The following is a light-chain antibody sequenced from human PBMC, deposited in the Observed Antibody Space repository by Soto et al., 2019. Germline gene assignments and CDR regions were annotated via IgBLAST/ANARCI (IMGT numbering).Light chain of an antibody. CDR2: AAS. CDR1: QSVAGSS. CDR3: QQYGSSHLT. Sequence: EIMLTQSPGTLSLSPGDRATLSCRASQSVAGSSLAWYQQKPAQAPRLLIYAASNRATGIPARFSGSGSGTGFSLIINGLEPEDFAVYFCQQYGSSHLTFGGGTKVDIK. J-gene: IGKJ4*01. V-gene: IGKV3-20*01.